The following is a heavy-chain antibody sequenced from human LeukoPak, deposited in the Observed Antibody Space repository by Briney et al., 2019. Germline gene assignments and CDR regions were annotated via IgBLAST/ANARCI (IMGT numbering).Heavy chain of an antibody. CDR2: IQYDGTDI. V-gene: IGHV3-30*02. Sequence: GGSLRLSCAASEFTFSSHGIHWVRQAPGEGLEWVAFIQYDGTDIFYADSVKGRFTISRDNSKNTVYLQMNSLRAEDTAVYYCARDFEDIVVVPAAIAYYYYMDVWGKGTTVTVSS. CDR3: ARDFEDIVVVPAAIAYYYYMDV. J-gene: IGHJ6*03. D-gene: IGHD2-2*02. CDR1: EFTFSSHG.